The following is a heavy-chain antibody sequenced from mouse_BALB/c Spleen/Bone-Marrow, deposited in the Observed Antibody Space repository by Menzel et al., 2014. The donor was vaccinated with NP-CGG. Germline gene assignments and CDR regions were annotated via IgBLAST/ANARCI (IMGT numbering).Heavy chain of an antibody. J-gene: IGHJ4*01. Sequence: QVQLKESGAELVRPGTSVKVSCKASGYAFNNYLIEWVKQRPGQGLEWIGVINPGSGGTKYNEKFKGKATLTADKSSSTAYMQLSSLTSDDSAVYFCARCLTGTSAMDYWSQGTSVTVSS. CDR3: ARCLTGTSAMDY. V-gene: IGHV1-54*01. CDR2: INPGSGGT. D-gene: IGHD4-1*01. CDR1: GYAFNNYL.